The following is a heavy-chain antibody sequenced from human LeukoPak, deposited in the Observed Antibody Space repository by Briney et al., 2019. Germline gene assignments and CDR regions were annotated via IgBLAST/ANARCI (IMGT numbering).Heavy chain of an antibody. CDR2: ISTSGTT. CDR1: GGSISNYY. J-gene: IGHJ4*02. V-gene: IGHV4-4*07. Sequence: SETLSLTCTVSGGSISNYYWSWLRQPAGKGLEWIGRISTSGTTNYNPSLKSRVTMSVDTSKNHFSLKLTSVTAADTAVYYCARGATINSLIFDYWGLGTLVTVSS. D-gene: IGHD1-26*01. CDR3: ARGATINSLIFDY.